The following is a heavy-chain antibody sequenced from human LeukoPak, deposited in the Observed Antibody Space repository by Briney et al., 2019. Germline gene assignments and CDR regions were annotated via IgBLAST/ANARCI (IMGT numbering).Heavy chain of an antibody. Sequence: GGSLRLSCAASGFTFSSYSMNWVRQAPGKGLEWVSYISSSSSTIYYADSVKGRFTISRDNAKNSLYLQMNSLRDEDTAVYYCARDQEYCSGGSCRNYYYYYGMDVWGQGTTVTVSS. CDR2: ISSSSSTI. CDR1: GFTFSSYS. CDR3: ARDQEYCSGGSCRNYYYYYGMDV. J-gene: IGHJ6*02. V-gene: IGHV3-48*02. D-gene: IGHD2-15*01.